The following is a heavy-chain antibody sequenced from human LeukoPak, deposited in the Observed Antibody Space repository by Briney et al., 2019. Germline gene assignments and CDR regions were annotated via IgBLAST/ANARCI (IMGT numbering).Heavy chain of an antibody. J-gene: IGHJ4*02. D-gene: IGHD6-6*01. CDR2: IIPIFGTA. CDR1: GGTFSSYA. V-gene: IGHV1-69*05. CDR3: ARGSIAASRNYFDY. Sequence: SVKVSCKASGGTFSSYAITLVRQAPGQGLEWMGGIIPIFGTANYAQKFQGRVTITTDESTSTAYMELSSLRSEDTAVYYCARGSIAASRNYFDYWGQGTLVTVSS.